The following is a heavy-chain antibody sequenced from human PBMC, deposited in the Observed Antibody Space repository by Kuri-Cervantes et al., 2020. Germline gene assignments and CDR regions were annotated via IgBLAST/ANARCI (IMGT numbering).Heavy chain of an antibody. J-gene: IGHJ6*03. Sequence: GESLKISCAASGFTLSSYDLSWVRQAPGKGLEWVSSISSSSSYIYYADSVKGRFTISRDNAKNSLYLQMNSLRAEDTAVYYCARDTPSSGWSLSARTYYYYMDVWGKGTTVTVSS. CDR2: ISSSSSYI. CDR1: GFTLSSYD. D-gene: IGHD6-19*01. CDR3: ARDTPSSGWSLSARTYYYYMDV. V-gene: IGHV3-21*01.